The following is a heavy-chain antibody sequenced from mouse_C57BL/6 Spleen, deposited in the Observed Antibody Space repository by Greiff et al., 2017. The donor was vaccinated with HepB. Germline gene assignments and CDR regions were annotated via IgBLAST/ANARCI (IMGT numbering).Heavy chain of an antibody. Sequence: VQLQQSGAELVKPGASVKLSCKASGYTFTSYWMQWVKQRPGQGLEWIGEIDPSDSYTNYNQKFKGKATLTVDTSSSTAYMQLSSLTSEDSAVYYCARFYDYDDYWGQGTTLTVSS. CDR2: IDPSDSYT. CDR3: ARFYDYDDY. CDR1: GYTFTSYW. D-gene: IGHD2-4*01. J-gene: IGHJ2*01. V-gene: IGHV1-50*01.